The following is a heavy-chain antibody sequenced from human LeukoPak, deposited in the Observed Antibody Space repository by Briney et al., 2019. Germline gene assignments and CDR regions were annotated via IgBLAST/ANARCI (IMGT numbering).Heavy chain of an antibody. Sequence: GRSLRLSCAASGFTFSSYGVHWVRQAPGKGLEWVAVIWYDGSNKYYADSVKGRFTISRDNSKNTLYLQMNSLRAEDTAVYYCARDPGTSLWAFDIWGQGTMVTVSS. CDR3: ARDPGTSLWAFDI. CDR2: IWYDGSNK. V-gene: IGHV3-33*01. J-gene: IGHJ3*02. CDR1: GFTFSSYG. D-gene: IGHD2-8*01.